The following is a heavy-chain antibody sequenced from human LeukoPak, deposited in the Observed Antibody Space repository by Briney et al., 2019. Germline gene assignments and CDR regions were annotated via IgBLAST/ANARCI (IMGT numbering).Heavy chain of an antibody. J-gene: IGHJ4*02. CDR2: ISSSSSTI. CDR1: GFTFSSYS. V-gene: IGHV3-48*01. Sequence: GGSLRLSCAASGFTFSSYSMNWVRQAPGKGLEWVSYISSSSSTIYYADSVKGRFTISRDNAKNSLYLQMNSLRAEDTAVYYCARAINDFWSGPFDYWGQGTLVTVSS. CDR3: ARAINDFWSGPFDY. D-gene: IGHD3-3*01.